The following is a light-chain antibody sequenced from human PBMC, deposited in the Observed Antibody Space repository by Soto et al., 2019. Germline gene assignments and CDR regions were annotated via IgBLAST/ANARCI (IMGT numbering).Light chain of an antibody. CDR3: SSYTSTTTNV. CDR1: SSDAGGFNS. J-gene: IGLJ1*01. Sequence: QSALTQPASVSRSPGQPITISCTGTSSDAGGFNSVSWYQLRPGTAPKLILYDVVDRPSGGSYRFSGSKSGNTPTPTISGLQAADDADYLGSSYTSTTTNVIGRGTKVTVL. CDR2: DVV. V-gene: IGLV2-14*03.